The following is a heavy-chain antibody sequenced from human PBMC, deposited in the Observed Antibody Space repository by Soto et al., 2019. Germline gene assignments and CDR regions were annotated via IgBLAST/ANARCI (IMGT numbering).Heavy chain of an antibody. CDR2: IYYSGST. CDR3: ARDPLAGGWYYFDY. D-gene: IGHD6-19*01. Sequence: QVQLQESGPGLVKPSETLSLTCTVSGGSISSYYWSWIRQPPGKGLEWIGYIYYSGSTNYNPSLKSRVTISVDTSKNQFSLKLSSVTAADTAVYYCARDPLAGGWYYFDYWGQGTLVTVSS. V-gene: IGHV4-59*01. CDR1: GGSISSYY. J-gene: IGHJ4*02.